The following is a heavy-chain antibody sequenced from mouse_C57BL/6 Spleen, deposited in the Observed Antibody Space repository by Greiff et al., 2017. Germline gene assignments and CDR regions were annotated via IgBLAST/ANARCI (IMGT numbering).Heavy chain of an antibody. CDR3: AYYDGSSWEFEV. J-gene: IGHJ1*03. CDR1: GFNIKDYY. CDR2: IDPEDGET. V-gene: IGHV14-2*01. Sequence: EVQLQQSGAELVKPGASVKLSCTASGFNIKDYYMHWVKQRTEQGLEWIGRIDPEDGETKYAPKFQGKATITADTSTNTAYLPLSSLTAEDTAVYYCAYYDGSSWEFEVWGTGTTVTVSS. D-gene: IGHD1-1*01.